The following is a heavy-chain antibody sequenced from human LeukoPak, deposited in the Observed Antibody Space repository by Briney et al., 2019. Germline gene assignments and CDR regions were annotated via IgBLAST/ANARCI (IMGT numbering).Heavy chain of an antibody. CDR2: ISGSGGST. V-gene: IGHV3-23*01. J-gene: IGHJ4*02. CDR1: GFTFISYA. D-gene: IGHD5-24*01. CDR3: AREGGGYSGNFDY. Sequence: GGSLRLSGAASGFTFISYAWSWVRQAPGKGLEWVSAISGSGGSTYYADSVKGRFTISIDNSKNTLYLQMNSLRAEDTAVYYCAREGGGYSGNFDYWGQGTLVTVSS.